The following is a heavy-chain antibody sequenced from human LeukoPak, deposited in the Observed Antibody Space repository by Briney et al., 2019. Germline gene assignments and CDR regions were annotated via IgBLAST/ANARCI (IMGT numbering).Heavy chain of an antibody. CDR1: GFTFDDYG. CDR2: ISGSGGST. Sequence: GGSLRLSCAASGFTFDDYGMSWVRQAPGKGLEWVSAISGSGGSTYYADSVKGRFTISRDNSKNTLYLQMNSLRAEDTAVYYCAKDHTVYYGSGKWVFWTGGAYFDYWGQGTLVTVSS. CDR3: AKDHTVYYGSGKWVFWTGGAYFDY. J-gene: IGHJ4*02. V-gene: IGHV3-23*01. D-gene: IGHD3-10*01.